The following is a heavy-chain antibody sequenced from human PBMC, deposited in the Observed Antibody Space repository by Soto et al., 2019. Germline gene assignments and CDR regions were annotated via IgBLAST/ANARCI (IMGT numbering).Heavy chain of an antibody. CDR2: IYSGGST. D-gene: IGHD1-26*01. CDR1: GFTVSSNY. Sequence: GGSLRLSCAASGFTVSSNYMSWVRQAPGKGLEWVSVIYSGGSTYYADSVKGRFTISRDNSKNTLYLQMNSLRAEDTAVYYCARGKYRYSGGADAFDIWGQGTIVTVSS. CDR3: ARGKYRYSGGADAFDI. V-gene: IGHV3-66*02. J-gene: IGHJ3*02.